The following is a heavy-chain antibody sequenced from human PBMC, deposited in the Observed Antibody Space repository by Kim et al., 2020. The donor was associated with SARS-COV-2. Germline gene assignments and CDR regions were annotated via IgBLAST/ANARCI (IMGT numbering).Heavy chain of an antibody. D-gene: IGHD3-3*01. J-gene: IGHJ5*02. CDR2: INPNSGGT. V-gene: IGHV1-2*02. CDR1: GYTFTGYY. Sequence: ASVKVSCKASGYTFTGYYMHWVRQAPGQGLEWMGWINPNSGGTNYAQKFQGRVTMTRDTSISTAYMELSRLRSDDTAVYYCARGGSITIFGVRNNWFDPWGQGTLVTVSS. CDR3: ARGGSITIFGVRNNWFDP.